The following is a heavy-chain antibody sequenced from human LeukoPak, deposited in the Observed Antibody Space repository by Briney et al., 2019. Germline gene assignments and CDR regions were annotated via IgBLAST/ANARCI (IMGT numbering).Heavy chain of an antibody. CDR3: AREAGTVTTAYYFDY. CDR2: ISDDGSNK. Sequence: PGGSLRLSCAASGFTFSSYAMHWVRQAPGKGLEWVAVISDDGSNKYYADSVKGRFTISRDNSKNTLYLQMNSLRAEDTAVYYCAREAGTVTTAYYFDYWGQGTLVTVSS. D-gene: IGHD4-11*01. V-gene: IGHV3-30*04. CDR1: GFTFSSYA. J-gene: IGHJ4*02.